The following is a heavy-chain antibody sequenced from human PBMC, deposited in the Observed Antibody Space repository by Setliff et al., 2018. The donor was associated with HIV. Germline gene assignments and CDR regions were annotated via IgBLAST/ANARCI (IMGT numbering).Heavy chain of an antibody. V-gene: IGHV4-59*08. CDR2: VFYTGFA. CDR1: GDSIRGYY. D-gene: IGHD5-12*01. CDR3: ARQVSIPGVAITPVDY. J-gene: IGHJ4*02. Sequence: PSETLSLTCTVSGDSIRGYYWSWIRQPPGKGLEWMGYVFYTGFAAYNPSLKSRLTISVEPSKRQFSLRLSSATAADTAIYYCARQVSIPGVAITPVDYWGQGALVTVSS.